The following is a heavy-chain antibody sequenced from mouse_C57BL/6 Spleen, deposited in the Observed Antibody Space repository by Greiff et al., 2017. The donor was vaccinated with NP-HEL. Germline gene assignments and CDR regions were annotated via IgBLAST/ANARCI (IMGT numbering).Heavy chain of an antibody. V-gene: IGHV1-82*01. CDR2: IYPGDGDT. J-gene: IGHJ4*01. CDR3: ARSGTGAMDY. Sequence: VQLQQSGPELVKPGASVKISCKASGYAFSSSWMNWVKQRPGKGLEWIGRIYPGDGDTNYNGKFKGKATLTADKSSSTAYMQLSSLTSEESAVYYCARSGTGAMDYWGQGTSVTVSS. CDR1: GYAFSSSW. D-gene: IGHD4-1*01.